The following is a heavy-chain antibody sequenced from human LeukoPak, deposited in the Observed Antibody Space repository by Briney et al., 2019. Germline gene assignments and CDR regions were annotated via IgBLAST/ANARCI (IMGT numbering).Heavy chain of an antibody. CDR1: GGSIRRYY. V-gene: IGHV4-4*09. D-gene: IGHD3/OR15-3a*01. J-gene: IGHJ5*02. CDR3: ARGPPFLDWEKNGFDP. Sequence: PSETLSLTCSVSGGSIRRYYWSWIRQTPGKGLEWIGHMYHSGSANYNPSLWSRVTISIDKSKNQFSLNLRPVTAADTAVYYCARGPPFLDWEKNGFDPWGQGTLVTVSS. CDR2: MYHSGSA.